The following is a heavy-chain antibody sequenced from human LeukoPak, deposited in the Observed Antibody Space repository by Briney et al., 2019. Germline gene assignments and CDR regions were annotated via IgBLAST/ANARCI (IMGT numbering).Heavy chain of an antibody. V-gene: IGHV1-46*01. J-gene: IGHJ4*02. CDR3: ARGGDNYYFDY. CDR1: GYTFTSYY. CDR2: INPGGGSK. D-gene: IGHD4-23*01. Sequence: GTAVKDSCKASGYTFTSYYIHWVRQAPGQGLEWMGIINPGGGSKSYAQNFQGRVTMTRDTSTSTAYMELSSLRSEDTGIYYCARGGDNYYFDYWGQGTLVTDPS.